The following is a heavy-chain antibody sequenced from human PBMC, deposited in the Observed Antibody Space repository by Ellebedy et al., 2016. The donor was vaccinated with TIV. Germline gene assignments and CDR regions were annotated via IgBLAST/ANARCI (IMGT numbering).Heavy chain of an antibody. J-gene: IGHJ4*02. CDR3: AKRADYYGSGSYLGY. D-gene: IGHD3-10*01. CDR1: GFTFSTYH. Sequence: GGSLRLSXEASGFTFSTYHMAWVRQAPGKGLDSISSISNSGSNTYYTDSVKGRFTISRDNSKSTLYLQMNSLRAEDTAVYYCAKRADYYGSGSYLGYWGQGTLVTVSS. CDR2: ISNSGSNT. V-gene: IGHV3-23*01.